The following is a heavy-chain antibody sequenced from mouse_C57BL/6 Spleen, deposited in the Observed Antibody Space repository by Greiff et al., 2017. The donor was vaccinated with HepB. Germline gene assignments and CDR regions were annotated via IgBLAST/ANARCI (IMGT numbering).Heavy chain of an antibody. Sequence: QVHVKQSGAELVKPRASVKLSCKASGYTFTSYWMHWVKQRPGQGLEWIGMIHPNSGSTNYNEKFKSKATLTVDKSSSTAYMQLSSLTSEDSAVYYCARSGYDDFDYWGQGTTLTVSS. D-gene: IGHD2-2*01. V-gene: IGHV1-64*01. CDR1: GYTFTSYW. CDR3: ARSGYDDFDY. J-gene: IGHJ2*01. CDR2: IHPNSGST.